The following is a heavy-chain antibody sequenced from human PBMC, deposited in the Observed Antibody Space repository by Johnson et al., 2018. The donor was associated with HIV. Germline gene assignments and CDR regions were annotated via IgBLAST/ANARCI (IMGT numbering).Heavy chain of an antibody. CDR3: AKDRLAVASPGEAFEI. J-gene: IGHJ3*02. V-gene: IGHV3-9*01. CDR1: GFTFDDYA. Sequence: VQLVESGGGLVQPGRSLRLSCAASGFTFDDYAMHWVRQAPGKGLEWVSGLSWNSGIIGYADSVKGRFTISRDNANKSLYLQMNSLRAEDTALYYCAKDRLAVASPGEAFEIWGQGTMVTVSS. CDR2: LSWNSGII. D-gene: IGHD6-19*01.